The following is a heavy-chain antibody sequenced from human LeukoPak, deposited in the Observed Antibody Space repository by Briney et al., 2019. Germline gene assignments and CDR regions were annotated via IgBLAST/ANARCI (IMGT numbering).Heavy chain of an antibody. V-gene: IGHV1-2*02. D-gene: IGHD6-19*01. CDR3: AKPSENSSGWYGDFQH. Sequence: GSLKVSCKASGYTFTGYYMHWVRQAPGQGLEWMGWIIADSGGTNYAQKFQGRVTMTRDTSISTAYMELSRLRSDDTAVYYCAKPSENSSGWYGDFQHWGQGTLVTVSA. J-gene: IGHJ1*01. CDR2: IIADSGGT. CDR1: GYTFTGYY.